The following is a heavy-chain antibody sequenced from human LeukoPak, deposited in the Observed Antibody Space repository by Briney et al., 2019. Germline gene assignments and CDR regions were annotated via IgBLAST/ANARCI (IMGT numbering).Heavy chain of an antibody. CDR2: IYPGDSDT. Sequence: GESLKISCKGSGYSFTSYWIGWARQMPGKGLEWMGIIYPGDSDTRYSPSFQGQVTISADKSISTAYLQWSSLKASDTAMYYCARHDDDSSGPLGGMDVWGQGTTVTVSS. J-gene: IGHJ6*02. CDR3: ARHDDDSSGPLGGMDV. CDR1: GYSFTSYW. V-gene: IGHV5-51*01. D-gene: IGHD6-19*01.